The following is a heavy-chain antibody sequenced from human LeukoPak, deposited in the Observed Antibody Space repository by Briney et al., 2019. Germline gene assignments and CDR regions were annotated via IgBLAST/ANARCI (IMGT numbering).Heavy chain of an antibody. CDR3: ASMTTVTKFDY. Sequence: SETLSLTCTVSGGSISSSSYYWGWIRQPTGKGLEWIGSIYYSGSTNYNPSLKSRVTISVDTSKNQFSLKLSSVTAADTAVYYCASMTTVTKFDYWGQGTLVTVSS. J-gene: IGHJ4*02. V-gene: IGHV4-39*07. CDR1: GGSISSSSYY. D-gene: IGHD4-17*01. CDR2: IYYSGST.